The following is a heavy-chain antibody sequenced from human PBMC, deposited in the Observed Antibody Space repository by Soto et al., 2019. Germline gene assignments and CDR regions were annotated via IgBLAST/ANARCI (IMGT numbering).Heavy chain of an antibody. J-gene: IGHJ6*02. CDR3: ATVLGEGYGMDV. Sequence: GASVKVSCKVSGYTFTDYYMHWVQHAPGKGLEWMGLVDPEDGETIYAEKFQGRVTITADTSTDTAYMELSSLRSEDTAVYYCATVLGEGYGMDVWGQGTTVTVSS. CDR2: VDPEDGET. V-gene: IGHV1-69-2*01. CDR1: GYTFTDYY. D-gene: IGHD6-13*01.